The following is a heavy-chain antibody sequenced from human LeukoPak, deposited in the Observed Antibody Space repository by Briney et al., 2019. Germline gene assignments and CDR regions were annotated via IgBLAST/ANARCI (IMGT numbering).Heavy chain of an antibody. D-gene: IGHD5-18*01. CDR2: INPNGGGT. CDR3: ARGQLNYFDY. V-gene: IGHV1-2*02. Sequence: ASVKVSCKASGYTFAGYYIHWVRQAPGQGLEWMGWINPNGGGTTYAQRFQGRVTLTRDTSISTAYMELSRLRSDDTVIYYCARGQLNYFDYWGQGTLVTASS. CDR1: GYTFAGYY. J-gene: IGHJ4*02.